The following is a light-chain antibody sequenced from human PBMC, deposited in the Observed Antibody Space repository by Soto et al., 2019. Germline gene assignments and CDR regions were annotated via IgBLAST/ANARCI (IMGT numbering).Light chain of an antibody. V-gene: IGKV1-9*01. CDR1: QGISSY. CDR2: AAS. J-gene: IGKJ4*01. Sequence: QSTTSLSASIKKKVTITWRASQGISSYLGWYQQKPGKAPNLLIYAASTLQSGVPSRFSGGGSVTDFTLAISSRPPVSFATFNRYHVYVEGSCFGGGTKVDIK. CDR3: YHVYVEGSC.